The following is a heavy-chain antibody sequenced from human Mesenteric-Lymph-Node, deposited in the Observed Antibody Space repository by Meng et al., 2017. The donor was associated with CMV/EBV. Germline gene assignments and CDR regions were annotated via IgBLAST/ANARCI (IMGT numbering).Heavy chain of an antibody. V-gene: IGHV1-8*03. CDR2: MNPNSGNT. J-gene: IGHJ6*02. Sequence: ASVKVSCKTSGSTFITYTMNWVRQAPGQGLEWMGWMNPNSGNTGYAQKFQGRVTITRNTSISTAYMELSSLRSEDTAVYYCARDHDWPPRGYYYGMDVWGQGTTVTVSS. CDR3: ARDHDWPPRGYYYGMDV. CDR1: GSTFITYT. D-gene: IGHD2-21*01.